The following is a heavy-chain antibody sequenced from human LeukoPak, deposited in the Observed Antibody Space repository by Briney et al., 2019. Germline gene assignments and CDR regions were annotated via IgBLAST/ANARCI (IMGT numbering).Heavy chain of an antibody. Sequence: SETLSLTWAVYGGSFSGYYWSWIRQPAGKGLEWIGEINHSGSTNYNPSLKSRVTISVDTSKNQFSLKLSSVTAADTAVYYCARGQVRGYSAYDSLRRHNWFDPWGQGTLVTVSS. J-gene: IGHJ5*02. CDR3: ARGQVRGYSAYDSLRRHNWFDP. CDR2: INHSGST. CDR1: GGSFSGYY. V-gene: IGHV4-34*01. D-gene: IGHD5-12*01.